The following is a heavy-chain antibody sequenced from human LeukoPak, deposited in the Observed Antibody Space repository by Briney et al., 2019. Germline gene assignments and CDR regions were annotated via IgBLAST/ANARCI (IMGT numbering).Heavy chain of an antibody. V-gene: IGHV3-23*01. CDR2: ISGSGTST. J-gene: IGHJ4*02. D-gene: IGHD4/OR15-4a*01. CDR1: GFTVSSNY. Sequence: LSGGSLRLSCAASGFTVSSNYMSWVRQAPGKGLEWVSIISGSGTSTDYADSVKGRFTISRDNSKNTLYLQMNSLRADDTALYSCAQEGSHGALDYWGQGTLVTVSS. CDR3: AQEGSHGALDY.